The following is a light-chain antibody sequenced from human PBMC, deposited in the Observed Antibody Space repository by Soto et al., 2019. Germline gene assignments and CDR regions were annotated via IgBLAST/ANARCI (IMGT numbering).Light chain of an antibody. CDR3: QQYSSSPRT. J-gene: IGKJ1*01. V-gene: IGKV3-20*01. CDR1: QSVSSSY. Sequence: DIVFTQSPGTLSLSPGERATLSCRASQSVSSSYLAWYQQKPGQAPRLVIYGASSRATGIPDRFSGSGSGTDFTLTISGLEPEDFAVYYCQQYSSSPRTFGQGTKV. CDR2: GAS.